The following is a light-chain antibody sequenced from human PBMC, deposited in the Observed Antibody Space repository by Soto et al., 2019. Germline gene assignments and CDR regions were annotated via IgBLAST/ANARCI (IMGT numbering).Light chain of an antibody. J-gene: IGKJ1*01. V-gene: IGKV1-39*01. CDR3: QQSYNSPQT. CDR1: QTIMTY. Sequence: DIQMNQSPSSLSASVGDEVTITCRASQTIMTYLNWYQLKPGKPPRLLIYAASSLQSGVPSRFSGSGSGTDFTLTISSLQPEDFATYSCQQSYNSPQTFGQGTKVEIK. CDR2: AAS.